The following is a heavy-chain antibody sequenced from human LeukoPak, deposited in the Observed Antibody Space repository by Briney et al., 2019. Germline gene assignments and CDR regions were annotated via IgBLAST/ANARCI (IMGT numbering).Heavy chain of an antibody. J-gene: IGHJ5*01. CDR2: IYHSGST. V-gene: IGHV4-38-2*02. CDR3: ARDHSRFLEWFLNWFDP. Sequence: PSETLSLTCAVSGYSISSGYYWGWIRQPPGKGLEWIGSIYHSGSTYYNPSLKSRVTISVDTSKNQFSLKLSSVTAADTAVYYCARDHSRFLEWFLNWFDPWGKGTTVTVSS. D-gene: IGHD3-3*01. CDR1: GYSISSGYY.